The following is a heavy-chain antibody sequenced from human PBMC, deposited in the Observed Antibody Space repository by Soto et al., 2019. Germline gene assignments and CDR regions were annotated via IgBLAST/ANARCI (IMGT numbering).Heavy chain of an antibody. Sequence: PSETLSLTCTVSGGSISSYYWSWIRQPPGKGLEWIGYIYYSGSTNYNPSLKSRVTISVDTSKNQFSLKLSSVTAADTAVYYCARLTGPYYDFWSGRTAGGDFGYWGQGTLVTVSS. CDR3: ARLTGPYYDFWSGRTAGGDFGY. CDR1: GGSISSYY. CDR2: IYYSGST. J-gene: IGHJ4*02. V-gene: IGHV4-59*08. D-gene: IGHD3-3*01.